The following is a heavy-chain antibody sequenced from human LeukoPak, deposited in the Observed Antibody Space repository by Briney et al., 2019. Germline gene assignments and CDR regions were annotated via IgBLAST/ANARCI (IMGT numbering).Heavy chain of an antibody. V-gene: IGHV3-48*03. D-gene: IGHD3-22*01. J-gene: IGHJ4*02. CDR3: AREGGYDTLDY. CDR1: GFTFSSYE. Sequence: PGGSLRLSCAASGFTFSSYEMNWVRQAPGKGLEWVSYISSSGSTIYYADSVKGRFTISRDNAKNSLYPQMDSLRAEDTAVYYCAREGGYDTLDYWGQGTLVTVSS. CDR2: ISSSGSTI.